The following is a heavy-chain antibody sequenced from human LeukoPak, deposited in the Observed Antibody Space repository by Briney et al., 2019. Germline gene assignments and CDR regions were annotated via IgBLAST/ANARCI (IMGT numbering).Heavy chain of an antibody. V-gene: IGHV3-30-3*01. Sequence: PGGSLRLSCAASGLTFSSYAMHWVRQAPGKGLEWVAVISYDGSNKYYADSVKGRFTISRDNSKNTLYLQMNSLRAEDTAVYYCARDRGGSYFDYWGQGTLVTVSS. J-gene: IGHJ4*02. CDR2: ISYDGSNK. CDR1: GLTFSSYA. D-gene: IGHD1-26*01. CDR3: ARDRGGSYFDY.